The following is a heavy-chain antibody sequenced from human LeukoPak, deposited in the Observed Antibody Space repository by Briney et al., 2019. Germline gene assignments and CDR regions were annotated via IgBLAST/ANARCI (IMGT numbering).Heavy chain of an antibody. CDR3: AADDLLFVY. D-gene: IGHD2-21*01. J-gene: IGHJ4*02. CDR1: GFTFTNSA. V-gene: IGHV1-58*01. Sequence: SVKVSCKASGFTFTNSAVQWVRQARGQRLEWIGWIVVGSGNTNYAQRFQERVTITRDVSTGTTYMELRSLRFEDTAVYYCAADDLLFVYWGQGTLVTVSS. CDR2: IVVGSGNT.